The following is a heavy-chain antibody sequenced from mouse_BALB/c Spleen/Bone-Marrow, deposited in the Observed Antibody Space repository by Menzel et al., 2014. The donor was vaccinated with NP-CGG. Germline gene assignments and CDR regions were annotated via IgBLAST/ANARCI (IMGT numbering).Heavy chain of an antibody. Sequence: VQLQQSGAELARPGASVKMSCQASGYTFTRYTMHWEKQRPGQGLEWIGYINPSSAYTNYNQKFKDKATLTADKSSSTAYMQLCSLTSEDSAVYYCTIRYYAMDYWGQGTSVTVSS. CDR3: TIRYYAMDY. CDR2: INPSSAYT. CDR1: GYTFTRYT. V-gene: IGHV1-4*01. D-gene: IGHD1-1*01. J-gene: IGHJ4*01.